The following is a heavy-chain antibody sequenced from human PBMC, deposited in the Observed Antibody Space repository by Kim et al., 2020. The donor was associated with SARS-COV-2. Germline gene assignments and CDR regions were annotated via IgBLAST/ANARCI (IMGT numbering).Heavy chain of an antibody. CDR2: IWYDGSNK. CDR1: GFTFSSYG. Sequence: GGSLRLSCAASGFTFSSYGMHWVRQAPGKGLEWVAVIWYDGSNKYYADSVKGRFTISRDNSKNTLYLQMNSLRAEDTAVYYCARDWGSLHMNQADYWGQGTLVTVSS. CDR3: ARDWGSLHMNQADY. V-gene: IGHV3-33*01. J-gene: IGHJ4*02. D-gene: IGHD3-16*01.